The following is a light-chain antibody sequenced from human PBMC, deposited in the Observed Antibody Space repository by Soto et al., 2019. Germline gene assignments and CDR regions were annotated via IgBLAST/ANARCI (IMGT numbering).Light chain of an antibody. CDR3: SSYRSSTASYV. V-gene: IGLV2-14*01. CDR2: EVS. Sequence: QSALTQPASVSGSPGQSIAISCTGTSSDVGGYNYVSWYQQHPDKAPKLMIYEVSNRPSGVSNRFSGSKSDNTASLTISGLQAEDEADYYCSSYRSSTASYVFGTGTKVTVL. CDR1: SSDVGGYNY. J-gene: IGLJ1*01.